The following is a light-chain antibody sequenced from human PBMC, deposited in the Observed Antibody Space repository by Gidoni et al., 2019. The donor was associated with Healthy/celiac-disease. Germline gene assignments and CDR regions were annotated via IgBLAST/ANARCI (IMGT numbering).Light chain of an antibody. J-gene: IGKJ1*01. CDR2: GAS. V-gene: IGKV3-15*01. CDR1: QSVSSN. Sequence: ELVTTQSPATLSVSPGERATLSCRASQSVSSNLAWYQQKPGQAPRLLIYGASTRATGIPARFSGSGSGTEFTLTISSLQSEDFAVYYCQQYNNWPRTFGQGTKVEIK. CDR3: QQYNNWPRT.